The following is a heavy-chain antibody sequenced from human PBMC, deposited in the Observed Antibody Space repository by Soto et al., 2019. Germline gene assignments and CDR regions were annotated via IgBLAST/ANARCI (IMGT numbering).Heavy chain of an antibody. CDR2: IYYSGST. CDR1: GGSISSSSYY. CDR3: ARDLWGYCGTDCYPLDV. V-gene: IGHV4-39*07. J-gene: IGHJ6*02. D-gene: IGHD2-21*02. Sequence: SETLSLTSTVSGGSISSSSYYWGWIRQPPGKGLEWIGSIYYSGSTYYNPSLKSRVTISVDTSKNQFSLKLNSVTAADTAVYYCARDLWGYCGTDCYPLDVWGQGTTVTVSS.